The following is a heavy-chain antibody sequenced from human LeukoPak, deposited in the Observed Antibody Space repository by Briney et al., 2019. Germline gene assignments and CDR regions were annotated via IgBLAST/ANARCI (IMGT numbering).Heavy chain of an antibody. CDR2: IYYSGST. CDR3: ARGGLGYPDY. CDR1: GGSISSHY. V-gene: IGHV4-59*11. Sequence: SETLSLTCTVSGGSISSHYWSWIRQPPGKGLEWIGYIYYSGSTNYNPSLKSRVTISVDTSKNQFSLKLSSVTAADTAVYYCARGGLGYPDYWGQETLVTVSS. D-gene: IGHD6-13*01. J-gene: IGHJ4*02.